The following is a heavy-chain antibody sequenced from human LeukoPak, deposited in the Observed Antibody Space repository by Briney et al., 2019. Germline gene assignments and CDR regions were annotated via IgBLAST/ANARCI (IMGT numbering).Heavy chain of an antibody. CDR2: ISYDGSNK. V-gene: IGHV3-30-3*01. CDR1: GFTFSSYA. Sequence: GRSLRLSCAASGFTFSSYAMHWVRQAPGKGLEWVAVISYDGSNKYYADSVKGRFTISRDNSKNTLYLQVNSLRAEDTAVYYCARGLEDYLVLFDYWGQGTLVTVSS. CDR3: ARGLEDYLVLFDY. J-gene: IGHJ4*02. D-gene: IGHD3-16*01.